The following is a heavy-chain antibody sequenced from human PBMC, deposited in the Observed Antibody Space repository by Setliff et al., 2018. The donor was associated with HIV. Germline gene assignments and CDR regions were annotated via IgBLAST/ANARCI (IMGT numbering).Heavy chain of an antibody. V-gene: IGHV1-18*01. CDR1: GYTFTGYG. CDR3: ARDGCSTSCYPDTNWFDP. D-gene: IGHD2-2*01. CDR2: ISAYNGNT. Sequence: GASVKVSCKASGYTFTGYGISWVRQAPGQGLEWMGWISAYNGNTNYAQKLQGRVTMTTDTSTSTAYMELRSLRSDDTAVYYCARDGCSTSCYPDTNWFDPWGQGTLVTVSS. J-gene: IGHJ5*02.